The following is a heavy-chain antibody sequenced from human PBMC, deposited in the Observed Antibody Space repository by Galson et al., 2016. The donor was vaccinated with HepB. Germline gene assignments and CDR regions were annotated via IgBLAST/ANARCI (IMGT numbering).Heavy chain of an antibody. CDR3: ARDYSFSSNWPGY. V-gene: IGHV3-30*03. D-gene: IGHD7-27*01. CDR1: GFALGSYG. CDR2: ISFDGTKQ. Sequence: SLRLSCAVFGFALGSYGMHWIRQVPGKGLEWVADISFDGTKQHYGDSVKGRFTISRDSSRVYLQLSSLSPVDTGRYFCARDYSFSSNWPGYWGQGTLVIVSS. J-gene: IGHJ4*02.